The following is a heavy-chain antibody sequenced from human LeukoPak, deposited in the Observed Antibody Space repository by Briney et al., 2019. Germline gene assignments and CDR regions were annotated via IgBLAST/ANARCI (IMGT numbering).Heavy chain of an antibody. J-gene: IGHJ4*02. D-gene: IGHD6-13*01. Sequence: PAGSLRLSCSASGFTFSGYAMHWVRQVPGKGLEYVSAISSNGGSTYYADSVKGRFTISRDNSKNTLYLQMSSLRAEDTAVYYCVKSRASSWYVHDYWGQGTLVTVSS. CDR2: ISSNGGST. V-gene: IGHV3-64D*09. CDR1: GFTFSGYA. CDR3: VKSRASSWYVHDY.